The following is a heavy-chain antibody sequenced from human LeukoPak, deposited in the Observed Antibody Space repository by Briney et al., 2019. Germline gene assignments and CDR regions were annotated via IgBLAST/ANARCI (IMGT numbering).Heavy chain of an antibody. J-gene: IGHJ5*02. CDR1: GGSISRSYDY. D-gene: IGHD6-19*01. Sequence: SESLSLTCDVSGGSISRSYDYWGWIRQPPGKGLEWIGTIYYTGRAYYNPSLKSRVTISINRSENQFSLILVSLTAADTAVYFCARASAGYSTGWYKHWFAPWGQGTLVTVSS. CDR3: ARASAGYSTGWYKHWFAP. CDR2: IYYTGRA. V-gene: IGHV4-39*07.